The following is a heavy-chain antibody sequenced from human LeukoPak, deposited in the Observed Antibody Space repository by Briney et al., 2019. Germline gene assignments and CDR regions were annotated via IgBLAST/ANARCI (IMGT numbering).Heavy chain of an antibody. V-gene: IGHV4-59*08. CDR2: IYYSGST. CDR3: ATLTWGFWFDS. J-gene: IGHJ5*01. CDR1: GGSISSYY. D-gene: IGHD7-27*01. Sequence: SETLSLTCTVSGGSISSYYWSWIRQPPGKGLEWIGYIYYSGSTNYNPSLKSRVTISVDTSKNQFSLKLSSVTAADTAVYYCATLTWGFWFDSWGQGTLVTVSS.